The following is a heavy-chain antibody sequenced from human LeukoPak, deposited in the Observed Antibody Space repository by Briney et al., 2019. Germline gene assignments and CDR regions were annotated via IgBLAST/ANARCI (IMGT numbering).Heavy chain of an antibody. CDR2: ISSSSSYI. CDR1: GFTFSSYS. V-gene: IGHV3-21*01. J-gene: IGHJ4*02. D-gene: IGHD1-26*01. Sequence: GSLRLSCAASGFTFSSYSMHWVRQAPGKGLEWVSSISSSSSYIYYADSVKGRFTISRDNAKNLLYLQMNSLRAEDTAVYYCARDQGESGSYYFDYWGQGTLVTVSS. CDR3: ARDQGESGSYYFDY.